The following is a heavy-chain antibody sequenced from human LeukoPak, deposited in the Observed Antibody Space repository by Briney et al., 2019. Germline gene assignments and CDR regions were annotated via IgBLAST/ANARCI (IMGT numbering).Heavy chain of an antibody. CDR2: IYYSGST. D-gene: IGHD6-6*01. J-gene: IGHJ4*02. CDR1: GGSISGYY. CDR3: ARQVAARHFDY. Sequence: PSETLSLTCTVSGGSISGYYWNWIRQPPGKGLEWIGFIYYSGSTNYNPSLKSRVTISVDTSKNQFSLKLSSVTAADTAVYYCARQVAARHFDYWGQGTLVTVSS. V-gene: IGHV4-59*08.